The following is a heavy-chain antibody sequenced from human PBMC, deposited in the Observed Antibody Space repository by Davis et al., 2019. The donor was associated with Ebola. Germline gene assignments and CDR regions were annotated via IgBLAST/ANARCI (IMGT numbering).Heavy chain of an antibody. Sequence: SETLSLTCTVSGGSVSSGSYYWSWIRQPPGKGLEWIGYIYYSGSTNYNPSLKSRVTISVDTSKNQFSLKLSSVTAADTAVYYCARQYSSGWYYFDYWGQGTLVTVSS. CDR2: IYYSGST. J-gene: IGHJ4*02. D-gene: IGHD6-19*01. V-gene: IGHV4-61*01. CDR1: GGSVSSGSYY. CDR3: ARQYSSGWYYFDY.